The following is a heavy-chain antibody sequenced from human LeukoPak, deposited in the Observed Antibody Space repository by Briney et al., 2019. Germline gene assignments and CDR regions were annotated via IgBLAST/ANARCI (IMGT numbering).Heavy chain of an antibody. Sequence: PSETLSLTCTVSGGSISGGSYYWSWIRQPAGKGLEWIGRIYTSGSTNYNPSLKSRVTISVDTSKNQFSLKLSSVTAADTAVYYCARSGKRGYSYGRYMDVWGKGTTVTVSS. V-gene: IGHV4-61*02. D-gene: IGHD5-18*01. J-gene: IGHJ6*03. CDR3: ARSGKRGYSYGRYMDV. CDR2: IYTSGST. CDR1: GGSISGGSYY.